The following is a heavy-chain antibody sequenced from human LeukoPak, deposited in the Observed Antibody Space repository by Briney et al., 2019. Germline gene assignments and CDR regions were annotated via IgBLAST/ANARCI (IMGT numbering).Heavy chain of an antibody. CDR2: ISYSGNT. CDR3: ARHCCSGPAKRVFDI. V-gene: IGHV4-39*01. D-gene: IGHD2-15*01. J-gene: IGHJ3*02. Sequence: PSETLSLTCTVSGGSIISSDYHWGWVRQPPGKGLEWIGTISYSGNTDYNPTLRSRVTISVDTSNNQFSLRLGSVTAADTAVYHCARHCCSGPAKRVFDIWGQGTMVTVSS. CDR1: GGSIISSDYH.